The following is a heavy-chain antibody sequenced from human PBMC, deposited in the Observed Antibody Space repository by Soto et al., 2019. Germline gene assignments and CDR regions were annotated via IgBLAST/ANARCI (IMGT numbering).Heavy chain of an antibody. J-gene: IGHJ6*02. Sequence: EVQLVESGGGLVKPGGSLRLSCAASGFTFSSYSMNWVRQAPGKGLEWVSSISSSSSYIYYADSVKGRFTISRDNAKNSLYLQMNSLRAEDTAVYYCAREGRQQLVTNCYYYYGMDVWGQGTTVTVSS. D-gene: IGHD6-13*01. CDR2: ISSSSSYI. CDR1: GFTFSSYS. CDR3: AREGRQQLVTNCYYYYGMDV. V-gene: IGHV3-21*01.